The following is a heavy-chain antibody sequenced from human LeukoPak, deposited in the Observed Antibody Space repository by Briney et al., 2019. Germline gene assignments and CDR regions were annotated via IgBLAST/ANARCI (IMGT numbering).Heavy chain of an antibody. CDR3: ASSHYDFWSGQQPQLDY. Sequence: PSGTLSLTCAVSGGSFSNTDWWSWVRQPPGKGLEWIGEIYHSGSTNYNPSLRSRLTISLDKSTNQFSLRLTSVTAADTAVYYCASSHYDFWSGQQPQLDYWGQGTLVTVSS. D-gene: IGHD3-3*01. J-gene: IGHJ4*02. CDR1: GGSFSNTDW. V-gene: IGHV4-4*02. CDR2: IYHSGST.